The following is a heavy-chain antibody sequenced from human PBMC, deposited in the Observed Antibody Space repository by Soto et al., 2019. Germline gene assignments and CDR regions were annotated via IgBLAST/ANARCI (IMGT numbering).Heavy chain of an antibody. CDR2: INPLPTSGST. J-gene: IGHJ4*02. Sequence: GASVKVSCKASGYIFTNYYIHWGRQAPGQGLEWMAIINPLPTSGSTNYAQKFQGRVTVTRDTSTSTVYLELSSLRSDDTAVYYCVRDSAAAAYWSQGTLVTVSS. D-gene: IGHD6-13*01. CDR3: VRDSAAAAY. V-gene: IGHV1-46*01. CDR1: GYIFTNYY.